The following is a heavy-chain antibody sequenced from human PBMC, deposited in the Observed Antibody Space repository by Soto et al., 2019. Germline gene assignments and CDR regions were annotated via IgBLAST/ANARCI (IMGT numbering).Heavy chain of an antibody. Sequence: GGSLRLSCAASGFTFSTYTMNWVRQAPGKGLEWVSSISSSSSYTYYADSVKGRFTISRDNAKNSLYLQMNSLRAEDTAVYYCAREITGYGSLTYFDYWGQGALVTVSS. V-gene: IGHV3-21*01. CDR1: GFTFSTYT. J-gene: IGHJ4*02. D-gene: IGHD3-10*01. CDR3: AREITGYGSLTYFDY. CDR2: ISSSSSYT.